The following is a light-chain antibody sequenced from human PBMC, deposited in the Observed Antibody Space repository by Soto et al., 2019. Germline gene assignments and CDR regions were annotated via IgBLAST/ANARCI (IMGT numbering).Light chain of an antibody. CDR3: HQYGSSPPT. J-gene: IGKJ1*01. Sequence: EIVLTQSPGTLSLSPGERATLSCRASQSVSSSYVAWYQQNPGQAPRLLIYEASIRAIVIPDRFSGSVSGTDYTLTISRLEPEDFAVYHCHQYGSSPPTFGQGSKVEIK. V-gene: IGKV3-20*01. CDR1: QSVSSSY. CDR2: EAS.